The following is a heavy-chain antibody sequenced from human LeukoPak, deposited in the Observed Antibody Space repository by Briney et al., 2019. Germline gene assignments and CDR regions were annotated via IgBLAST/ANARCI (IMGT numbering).Heavy chain of an antibody. CDR2: INHSGST. J-gene: IGHJ4*02. D-gene: IGHD3-10*01. Sequence: SETLSLTCAVYGGSFSGYYWSWIRQPPGKGLEWIGEINHSGSTNYNPSLKSRVTISVDTSKNQFSLKLSSVTAVDTAVYYCARGRLLWFGPLGGNYFDYWGQGTLVTVSS. CDR3: ARGRLLWFGPLGGNYFDY. CDR1: GGSFSGYY. V-gene: IGHV4-34*01.